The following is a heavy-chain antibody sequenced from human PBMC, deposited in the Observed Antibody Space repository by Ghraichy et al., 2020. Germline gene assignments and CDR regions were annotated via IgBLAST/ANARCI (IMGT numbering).Heavy chain of an antibody. D-gene: IGHD3-3*01. CDR2: IRYDESNL. J-gene: IGHJ6*04. Sequence: GESLNISCAASGFSLSTYGMYWVRQAPGKGLDWVAFIRYDESNLYYGDSVKGRFSISRDSSKNTVYLQMNSLRAEDTAVYYCARDLYDYWMDVWGKGTTVTVSS. V-gene: IGHV3-30*02. CDR1: GFSLSTYG. CDR3: ARDLYDYWMDV.